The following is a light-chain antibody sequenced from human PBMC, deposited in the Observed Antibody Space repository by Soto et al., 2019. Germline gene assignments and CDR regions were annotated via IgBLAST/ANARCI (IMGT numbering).Light chain of an antibody. J-gene: IGLJ1*01. CDR1: SSNIGPNY. V-gene: IGLV1-47*01. Sequence: QYVLTQPPSASGTPGQRVTISCSGRSSNIGPNYVYWYQQLPGTAPKLLIYRNDQRPSGVPDRFSGSKSGTSASLAIGGLRSEDEADYYCAAWDDSLSGRVFGTGTKVTVL. CDR3: AAWDDSLSGRV. CDR2: RND.